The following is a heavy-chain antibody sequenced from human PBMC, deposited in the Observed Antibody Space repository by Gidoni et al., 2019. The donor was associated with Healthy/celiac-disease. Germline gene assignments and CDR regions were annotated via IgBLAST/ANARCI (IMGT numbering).Heavy chain of an antibody. D-gene: IGHD1-26*01. CDR3: ARAFGGGSYYGAPYNWFDP. CDR1: GYTFTSYG. CDR2: ISAYNGNT. V-gene: IGHV1-18*01. J-gene: IGHJ5*02. Sequence: QVQLVQSGPEVKKPGASVKVSCKASGYTFTSYGISWVRQAPGQGLEWMGWISAYNGNTNYAQKLQGRVTMTTDTSTSTAYMELRSLRSDDTAVYYCARAFGGGSYYGAPYNWFDPWGQGTLVTVSS.